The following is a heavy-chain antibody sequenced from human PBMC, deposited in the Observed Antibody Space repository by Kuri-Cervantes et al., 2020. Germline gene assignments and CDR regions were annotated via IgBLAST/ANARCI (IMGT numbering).Heavy chain of an antibody. CDR2: IKHDGSAK. J-gene: IGHJ4*02. CDR1: GFTFSSCA. Sequence: GESLKISCAASGFTFSSCAMSWVRQAPGKGLEWVANIKHDGSAKDYLDSVKGRFTISRDNAKNSLYLQMNSLRAEDTAVYFCASGSGWLTPYWGQGTLVTVLL. CDR3: ASGSGWLTPY. D-gene: IGHD6-19*01. V-gene: IGHV3-7*01.